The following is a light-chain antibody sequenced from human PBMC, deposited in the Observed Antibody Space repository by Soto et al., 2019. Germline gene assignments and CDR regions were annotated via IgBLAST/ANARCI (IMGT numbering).Light chain of an antibody. CDR2: VAS. J-gene: IGKJ5*01. Sequence: ENVLTQSPGTLSLSPGERATLSCRASQVTSSYLSWYQQRPGQAPRLLIYVASSRATGIPDRFSGSGSGTDFTLTISRLEPEDFAVYYCQQYSTSPISFGQGTRLEIK. V-gene: IGKV3-20*01. CDR1: QVTSSY. CDR3: QQYSTSPIS.